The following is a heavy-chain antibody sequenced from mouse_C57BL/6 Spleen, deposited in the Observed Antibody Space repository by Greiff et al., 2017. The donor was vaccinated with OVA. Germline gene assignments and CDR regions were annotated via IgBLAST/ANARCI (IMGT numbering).Heavy chain of an antibody. Sequence: EVKLVESEGGLVQPGSSMKLSCTASGFTFSDYYMAWVRQVPEKGLEWVANINYDGSSTYYLDSLKSRFIISRDNAKNILYLQMSSLKSEDTATYYCARDGSTVVAPYAMDYWGQGTSVTVSS. J-gene: IGHJ4*01. CDR3: ARDGSTVVAPYAMDY. CDR1: GFTFSDYY. D-gene: IGHD1-1*01. V-gene: IGHV5-16*01. CDR2: INYDGSST.